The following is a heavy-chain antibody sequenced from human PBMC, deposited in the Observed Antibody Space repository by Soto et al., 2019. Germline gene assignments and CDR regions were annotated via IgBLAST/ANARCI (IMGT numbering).Heavy chain of an antibody. CDR1: DYTFSSYT. CDR3: ARDIVLMYYYYYGMDV. V-gene: IGHV1-3*01. Sequence: ASVKVSCKASDYTFSSYTLHWVRQAPGQRREWMGWINAGNGDSKYAQKFQGRVSISSATSASTASMELSSLTSEDTAVYYCARDIVLMYYYYYGMDVWGQGTTVTVSS. J-gene: IGHJ6*02. CDR2: INAGNGDS. D-gene: IGHD2-8*01.